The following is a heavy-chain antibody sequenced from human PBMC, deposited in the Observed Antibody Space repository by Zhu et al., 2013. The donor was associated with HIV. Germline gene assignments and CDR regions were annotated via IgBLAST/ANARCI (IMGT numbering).Heavy chain of an antibody. CDR2: INHSGST. Sequence: VQLQQWGAGLLKPSETLSLTCAVYGGSFSGYYWSWIRQPPGKGLEWIGEINHSGSTNYNPSLKSRVTISVDTSKNQFSLKLSSVTAADTAVYYCARARYWYRFWQWLPQGGFDYWGQGTLVTVSS. D-gene: IGHD6-19*01. CDR1: GGSFSGYY. CDR3: ARARYWYRFWQWLPQGGFDY. J-gene: IGHJ4*02. V-gene: IGHV4-34*01.